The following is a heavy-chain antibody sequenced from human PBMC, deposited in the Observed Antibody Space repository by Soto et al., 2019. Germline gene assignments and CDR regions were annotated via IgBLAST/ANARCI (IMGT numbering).Heavy chain of an antibody. D-gene: IGHD3-3*01. CDR1: GFTFSGYA. CDR2: ISYDGSNK. Sequence: AELVESGGGVVQPGRSLRLSCAASGFTFSGYALHWVLQTPGKGLEWMAVISYDGSNKYYAGSVESRFAISRDNSKNTPFLQMNSLRTEDTAIYYCARAEPAGFGVMTASHYYGMDVWGQGTTVTVSS. J-gene: IGHJ6*02. V-gene: IGHV3-30*09. CDR3: ARAEPAGFGVMTASHYYGMDV.